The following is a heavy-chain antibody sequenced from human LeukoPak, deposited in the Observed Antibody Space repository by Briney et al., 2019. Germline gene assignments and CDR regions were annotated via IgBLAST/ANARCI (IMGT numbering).Heavy chain of an antibody. CDR1: GFTFSGST. D-gene: IGHD1-26*01. Sequence: GGSLRLSCAASGFTFSGSTMHWVRQASGKGLEWVGRIRSKAINYATAYATSVKGRFTLSRGDSKNTAYLQMNSLKTEDTAVYYCIRGAASGSYYGFDVWGQGATVTVSS. V-gene: IGHV3-73*01. CDR2: IRSKAINYAT. J-gene: IGHJ6*02. CDR3: IRGAASGSYYGFDV.